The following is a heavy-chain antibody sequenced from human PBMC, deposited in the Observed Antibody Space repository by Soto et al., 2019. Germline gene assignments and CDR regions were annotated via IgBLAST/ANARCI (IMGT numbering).Heavy chain of an antibody. J-gene: IGHJ4*02. CDR3: ARIRSPYSSSSGGFDY. CDR1: GFSLSTSGMC. V-gene: IGHV2-70*01. Sequence: GXGPTLVNPTQTLTLTCTFSGFSLSTSGMCVSWIRQPPGKALEWLALIDWDDDKYYSTSLKTRLTISKDTSKNQVVLTMTNMDPVDTATYYCARIRSPYSSSSGGFDYWGQGTLVTVSS. CDR2: IDWDDDK. D-gene: IGHD6-6*01.